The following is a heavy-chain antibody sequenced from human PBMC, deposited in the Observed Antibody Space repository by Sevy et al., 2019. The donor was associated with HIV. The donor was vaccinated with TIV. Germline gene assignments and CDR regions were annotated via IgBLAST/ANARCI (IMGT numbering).Heavy chain of an antibody. D-gene: IGHD5-12*01. J-gene: IGHJ5*02. CDR2: INPNSGGT. Sequence: ASVKVSCKASGYTFTGYYMHWVRQAPGQGLEWMGWINPNSGGTNYAQKFQGRVTMTRDTSISTAYMGLSRLRSDDTAGYYCARDDAGYSGLFDPWGQGTLVTVSS. CDR1: GYTFTGYY. V-gene: IGHV1-2*02. CDR3: ARDDAGYSGLFDP.